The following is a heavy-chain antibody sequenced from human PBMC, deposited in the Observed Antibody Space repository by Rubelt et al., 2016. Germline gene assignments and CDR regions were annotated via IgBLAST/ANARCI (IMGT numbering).Heavy chain of an antibody. D-gene: IGHD6-19*01. J-gene: IGHJ4*02. CDR3: ARQPLAGTEPDY. V-gene: IGHV5-10-1*01. CDR2: IDPSDSYT. Sequence: ISLVRQMPGKGLEWMGRIDPSDSYTNYCPSFQGHVTISADKSISSSYLQWSSLKASATALYYCARQPLAGTEPDYWGQGTLVTVSS.